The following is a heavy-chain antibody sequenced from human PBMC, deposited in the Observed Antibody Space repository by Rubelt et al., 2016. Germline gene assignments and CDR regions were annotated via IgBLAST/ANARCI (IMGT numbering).Heavy chain of an antibody. Sequence: APGKGLEWVSYISSSSSTIYYADSVKGRFTISRDNAKNSLYLQMNSLRAEDTAVYYCAKDKGKWELGNWFDPWGQGTLVTVSS. CDR3: AKDKGKWELGNWFDP. D-gene: IGHD1-26*01. V-gene: IGHV3-48*01. J-gene: IGHJ5*02. CDR2: ISSSSSTI.